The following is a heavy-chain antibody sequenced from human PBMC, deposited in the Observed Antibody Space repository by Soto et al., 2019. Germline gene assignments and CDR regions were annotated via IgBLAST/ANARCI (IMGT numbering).Heavy chain of an antibody. D-gene: IGHD5-12*01. CDR1: GFSVTANY. V-gene: IGHV3-53*01. CDR2: IYSGGST. CDR3: HGYGY. Sequence: EVQVVESGGGLIQPVRSLRLSCEVSGFSVTANYMSWVRQAPGKGLEWVSVIYSGGSTYYIDSVKGRFSISRDISKNTLYLQMNNLRAEDTAVYYCHGYGYWGQGTLVTVSS. J-gene: IGHJ4*02.